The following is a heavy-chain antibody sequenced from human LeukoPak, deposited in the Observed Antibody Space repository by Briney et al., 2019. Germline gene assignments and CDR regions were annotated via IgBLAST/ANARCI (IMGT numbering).Heavy chain of an antibody. CDR3: ARDHPHGYCSGGSCLPGYFQH. CDR1: GGSISSSSYY. V-gene: IGHV4-39*07. D-gene: IGHD2-15*01. Sequence: SETLSLTCTVSGGSISSSSYYWGWIRQPPGKGLEWIGSIYYSGSTYYNPSLKSRVTISVDTSKNQFSLKLSSVTAADTAVYYCARDHPHGYCSGGSCLPGYFQHWGQGTLVTVSS. CDR2: IYYSGST. J-gene: IGHJ1*01.